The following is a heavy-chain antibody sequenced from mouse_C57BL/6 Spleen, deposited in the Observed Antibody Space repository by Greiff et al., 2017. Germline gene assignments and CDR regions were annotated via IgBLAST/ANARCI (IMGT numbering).Heavy chain of an antibody. Sequence: EVQLVESGGDLVKPGGSLKLSCAASGFTFSSYGMSWVRQTPDKRLEWVATISSGGSYTYYPDSVKGRFTISRDNAKNTLYLQMSSLKSDDTAMYYCARHNYDSFDYWGQGTTLTVSS. CDR1: GFTFSSYG. J-gene: IGHJ2*01. CDR2: ISSGGSYT. CDR3: ARHNYDSFDY. V-gene: IGHV5-6*01. D-gene: IGHD2-4*01.